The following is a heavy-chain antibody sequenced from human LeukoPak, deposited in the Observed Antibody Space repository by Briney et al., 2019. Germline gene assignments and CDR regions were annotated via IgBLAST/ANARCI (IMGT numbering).Heavy chain of an antibody. CDR2: MKQDGSEK. D-gene: IGHD4-17*01. CDR3: ARDFPTVTTAGAFDI. Sequence: GGSLRLSCAASGFTFSSYGMHWVRQAPGKGLEWVANMKQDGSEKYYVDSVKGRFTISRDNAKNSLYLQMNSLRVEDTAVYYCARDFPTVTTAGAFDIWGQGTMVTVSS. V-gene: IGHV3-7*01. J-gene: IGHJ3*02. CDR1: GFTFSSYG.